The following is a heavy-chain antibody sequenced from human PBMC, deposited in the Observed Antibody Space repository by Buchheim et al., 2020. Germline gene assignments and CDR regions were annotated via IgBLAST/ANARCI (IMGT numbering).Heavy chain of an antibody. J-gene: IGHJ5*02. CDR3: ARHMSTSSVVRFFDL. CDR2: ITGSGTNT. D-gene: IGHD3-16*01. Sequence: EVQLLESGGGLMQPGGSLRLSCAASGFTFRNYIMSWVRQAPGKGLERVSGITGSGTNTYNADSVKGRFTISRDNAKNSLFLQMNSLRAEDTAVYYCARHMSTSSVVRFFDLWGQGTL. CDR1: GFTFRNYI. V-gene: IGHV3-23*01.